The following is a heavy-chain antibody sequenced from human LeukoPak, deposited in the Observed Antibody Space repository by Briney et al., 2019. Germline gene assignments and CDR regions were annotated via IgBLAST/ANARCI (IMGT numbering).Heavy chain of an antibody. Sequence: GGSLRLSCAASGFTFDDFGMSWVRQAPGKGLEWVSGINWNGGSTGYADSVKGRFTISRDNGKSSLYLQMNSLRAEDTALYYCARGSEVVTAIPWYFDYWGQGTLVTVSS. CDR2: INWNGGST. V-gene: IGHV3-20*04. CDR1: GFTFDDFG. D-gene: IGHD2-21*02. CDR3: ARGSEVVTAIPWYFDY. J-gene: IGHJ4*02.